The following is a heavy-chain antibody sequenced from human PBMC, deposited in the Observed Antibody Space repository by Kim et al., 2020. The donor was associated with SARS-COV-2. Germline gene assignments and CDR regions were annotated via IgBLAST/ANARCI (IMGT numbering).Heavy chain of an antibody. CDR2: INHSGST. V-gene: IGHV4-34*01. D-gene: IGHD3-10*01. J-gene: IGHJ5*02. CDR3: ARGSIDRWFGEWFDP. Sequence: SETLSLTCAVYGGSFSGYYWSWICQPPGKGLEWIGEINHSGSTNYNPSLKSRVTISVDTSKNQFSLKLSSVTAADTAVYYCARGSIDRWFGEWFDPWGQGTLVTVSS. CDR1: GGSFSGYY.